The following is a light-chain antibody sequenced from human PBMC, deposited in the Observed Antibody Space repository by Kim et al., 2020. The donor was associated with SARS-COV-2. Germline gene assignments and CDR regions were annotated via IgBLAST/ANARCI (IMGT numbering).Light chain of an antibody. V-gene: IGLV2-8*01. Sequence: GQYVDVTCTGTSRDVSRYKYVCWYQHHPGKAPILIIYDVTKRPTGVPDRFSGSKSGNTASLTVSGLQAEDEADYYCTSYAGRNDLVFGGGTQLTVL. J-gene: IGLJ2*01. CDR2: DVT. CDR1: SRDVSRYKY. CDR3: TSYAGRNDLV.